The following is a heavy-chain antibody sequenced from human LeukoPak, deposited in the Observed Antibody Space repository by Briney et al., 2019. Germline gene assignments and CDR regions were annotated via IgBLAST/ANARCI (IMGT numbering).Heavy chain of an antibody. D-gene: IGHD3-16*01. CDR1: VYTFTAYY. Sequence: GASLKVSCKASVYTFTAYYIHLVRRAPGQGLEWMGWIDPRSGATKCTQNFQGRVTMTRDTSISTVYLELNGLTFDDTAVYYCATDNYGTLDYWGQGTLVTVSS. CDR3: ATDNYGTLDY. J-gene: IGHJ4*02. V-gene: IGHV1-2*02. CDR2: IDPRSGAT.